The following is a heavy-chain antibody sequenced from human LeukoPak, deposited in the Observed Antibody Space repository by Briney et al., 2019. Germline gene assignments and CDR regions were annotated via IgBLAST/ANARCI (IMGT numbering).Heavy chain of an antibody. J-gene: IGHJ3*02. V-gene: IGHV3-53*04. CDR2: IYSGGST. Sequence: GGPLRLSCAASGFTVSSNYMSWVRHAPGKGLEWVSVIYSGGSTYYADSVKGRFTISRHNSKNTLYLQMNSLRAEDTAVYYCAREAYDAFDIWGQGTMVTVSS. CDR3: AREAYDAFDI. CDR1: GFTVSSNY.